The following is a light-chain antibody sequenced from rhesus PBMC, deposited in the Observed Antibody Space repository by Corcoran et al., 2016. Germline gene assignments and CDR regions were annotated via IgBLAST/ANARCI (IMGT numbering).Light chain of an antibody. CDR2: YAS. J-gene: IGKJ1*01. Sequence: DIQMTQSPSSLSASVGDRVTITCRASQDISSSSAWYQQKPGKAPRPLIYYASNLESGVPSRFSGNGSRTDFTLTISSLQPKYFSTYYCQQHNSYPRTFGQETKVEIK. V-gene: IGKV1S14*01. CDR3: QQHNSYPRT. CDR1: QDISSS.